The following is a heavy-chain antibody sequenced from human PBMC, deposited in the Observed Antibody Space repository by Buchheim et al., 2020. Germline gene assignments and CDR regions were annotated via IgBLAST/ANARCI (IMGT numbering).Heavy chain of an antibody. V-gene: IGHV5-51*01. J-gene: IGHJ3*02. CDR1: GYSFISHW. CDR2: IYPGDSDT. CDR3: ARQRITMVRGVIITNDAVDI. Sequence: EVQLVQSGAEVTKPGESLKISCKGSGYSFISHWIGWVRQMLGKGLEWMGIIYPGDSDTRYRPSFQGQVTISADKSISTAYPQWSGLKASDTAMYFCARQRITMVRGVIITNDAVDIWGQGT. D-gene: IGHD3-10*01.